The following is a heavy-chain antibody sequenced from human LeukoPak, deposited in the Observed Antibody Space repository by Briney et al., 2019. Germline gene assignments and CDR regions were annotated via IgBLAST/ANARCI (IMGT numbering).Heavy chain of an antibody. D-gene: IGHD1-26*01. CDR2: IYYSGST. Sequence: SETLSLTCTVSGGSISSSSYYWGWIRQPPGKGLEWIGSIYYSGSTYYNPSLKSRVTISVDTSKNQFSLKLSSVTAADTAVYYCARLGGATHWGQETLVTVSS. CDR1: GGSISSSSYY. CDR3: ARLGGATH. V-gene: IGHV4-39*01. J-gene: IGHJ4*02.